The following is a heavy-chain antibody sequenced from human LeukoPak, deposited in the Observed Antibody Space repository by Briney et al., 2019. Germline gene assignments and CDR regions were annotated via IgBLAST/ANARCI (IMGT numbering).Heavy chain of an antibody. CDR1: GFTFSDYY. CDR3: ARDPRGYSYGYDV. Sequence: GGSLRLSCAASGFTFSDYYMSWIRQAPGKGLEWVSYISFSGSPTQYADSVKGRFTISRDNAKNSLYLQMNSLRDEDTAVYYCARDPRGYSYGYDVWGQGTTVTVSS. D-gene: IGHD5-18*01. J-gene: IGHJ6*02. CDR2: ISFSGSPT. V-gene: IGHV3-11*01.